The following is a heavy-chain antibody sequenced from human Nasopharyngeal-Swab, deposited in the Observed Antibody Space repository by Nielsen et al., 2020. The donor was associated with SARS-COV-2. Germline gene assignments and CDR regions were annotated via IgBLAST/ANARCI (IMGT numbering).Heavy chain of an antibody. Sequence: SETLSLTCAVYDGSLSGYYGSWIRQPPGKGLEWIGEITLGGGTFYNPSLKGRVTMSLDTSENQFSLKLTSATAADTATYYCARGSRAARLGLWGQGTLVTVSS. D-gene: IGHD6-6*01. CDR1: DGSLSGYY. J-gene: IGHJ4*02. V-gene: IGHV4-34*01. CDR2: ITLGGGT. CDR3: ARGSRAARLGL.